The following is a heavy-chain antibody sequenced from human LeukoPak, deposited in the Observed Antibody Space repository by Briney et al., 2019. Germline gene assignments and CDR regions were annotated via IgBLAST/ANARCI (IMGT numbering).Heavy chain of an antibody. Sequence: ASVKVSCKASGYTFTNYGISWVRQAPGQWLEWMGWISTYNDNTNYAQKVQGRVTMTTDTSTTTAYMELRSLRSDDTAVYYCARSLEGVSRFYDWSENWFDPWGQGTLVTVSS. J-gene: IGHJ5*02. CDR1: GYTFTNYG. V-gene: IGHV1-18*01. CDR3: ARSLEGVSRFYDWSENWFDP. D-gene: IGHD3-9*01. CDR2: ISTYNDNT.